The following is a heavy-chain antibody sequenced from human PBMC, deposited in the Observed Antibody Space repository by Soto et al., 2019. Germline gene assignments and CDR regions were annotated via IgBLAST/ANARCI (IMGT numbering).Heavy chain of an antibody. D-gene: IGHD2-15*01. CDR1: GFTVSSSY. CDR3: ARCSGGNCYWFDY. J-gene: IGHJ4*02. CDR2: IRSGGGT. V-gene: IGHV3-53*01. Sequence: EVQLVESGGGLIQPGGSLRLSFAASGFTVSSSYMSWVRQAPGKGLEWVSVIRSGGGTEYADSVKGRFTISSDNSKNTLTLQMNSLIADDTALYYWARCSGGNCYWFDYWGQGTLVTVSS.